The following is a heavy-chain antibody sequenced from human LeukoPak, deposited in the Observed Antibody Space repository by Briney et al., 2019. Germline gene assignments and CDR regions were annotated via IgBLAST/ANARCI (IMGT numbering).Heavy chain of an antibody. CDR3: AGDSLYYYYYYMDV. D-gene: IGHD2-15*01. Sequence: PSGTLSLTCAVYGGSFSGYYWSWIRQPPGKGLEWIGEISHSGSTNYNPSLKSRVTISVDTSKNQFSLKLSSVTAADTAVYYCAGDSLYYYYYYMDVWGKGTTVTVSS. J-gene: IGHJ6*03. CDR1: GGSFSGYY. V-gene: IGHV4-34*01. CDR2: ISHSGST.